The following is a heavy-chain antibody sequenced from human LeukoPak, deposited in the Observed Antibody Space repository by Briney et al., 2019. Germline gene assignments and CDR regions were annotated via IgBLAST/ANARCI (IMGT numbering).Heavy chain of an antibody. CDR1: GFTFSSYA. CDR2: TSYDGSNK. V-gene: IGHV3-30-3*01. J-gene: IGHJ4*02. CDR3: ARDTMAAALYYFDY. D-gene: IGHD6-13*01. Sequence: GRSLRLSCAASGFTFSSYAMHWVRQAPGKGLEWVAVTSYDGSNKYYADSVKGRFTISRDNSKNTLYLQMNSLRAEDTAVYYCARDTMAAALYYFDYWGQGTLVTVSS.